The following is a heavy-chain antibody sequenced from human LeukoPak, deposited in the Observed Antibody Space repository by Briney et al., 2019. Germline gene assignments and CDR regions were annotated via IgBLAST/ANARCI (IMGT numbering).Heavy chain of an antibody. V-gene: IGHV3-30*04. J-gene: IGHJ3*02. Sequence: PGRSLRLSCAASGFTFSSYAMHWVRQAPGKGLEWVALISYDGSNKYYADSVKGRFTISRDNSKNTLYLQMNSLRAEDTAVYYCARDRSWLRIGGAFDIWGQGTMVTVSS. D-gene: IGHD5-12*01. CDR3: ARDRSWLRIGGAFDI. CDR2: ISYDGSNK. CDR1: GFTFSSYA.